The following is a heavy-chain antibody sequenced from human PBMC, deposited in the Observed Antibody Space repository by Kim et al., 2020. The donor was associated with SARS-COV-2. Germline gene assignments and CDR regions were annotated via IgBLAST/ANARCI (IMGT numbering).Heavy chain of an antibody. Sequence: GGSLRLSCAASGFTFDDYTMHWVRQAPGKGLEWVSLISWDGGSTYYADSVKGRFTISRDNSKNSLYLQMNSLRTEDTALYYCAGGTSSSYYYYGMDVWGQGTTVTVSS. V-gene: IGHV3-43*01. D-gene: IGHD2-2*01. CDR1: GFTFDDYT. J-gene: IGHJ6*02. CDR2: ISWDGGST. CDR3: AGGTSSSYYYYGMDV.